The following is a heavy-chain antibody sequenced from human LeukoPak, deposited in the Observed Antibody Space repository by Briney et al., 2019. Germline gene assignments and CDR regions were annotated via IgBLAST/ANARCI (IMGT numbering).Heavy chain of an antibody. V-gene: IGHV3-49*04. CDR2: IRSKAYGGTT. CDR3: TRPLGQWLVQDY. CDR1: GFTFGDYA. Sequence: PGGSLRLSCTASGFTFGDYAMSWVRQAPGKGLEWVGFIRSKAYGGTTEYAASVKGRFTISRDDSKSIAYLQMNSLKTEDTAVYYCTRPLGQWLVQDYWGQGTLVTVSS. D-gene: IGHD6-19*01. J-gene: IGHJ4*02.